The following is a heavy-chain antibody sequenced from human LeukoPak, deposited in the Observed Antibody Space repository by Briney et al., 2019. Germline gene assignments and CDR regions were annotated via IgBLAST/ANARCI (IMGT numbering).Heavy chain of an antibody. Sequence: GGSLRLSCAASGFTFSSYGMHWVRQAPGKGLEWVAFIRYDGSNKYYADSVKGRFTISRDNSKNTLYLQMNSLRAEDTAVYYCAREGDYGGNSGWFDPWGQGTLVTVSS. V-gene: IGHV3-30*02. D-gene: IGHD4-23*01. CDR2: IRYDGSNK. CDR1: GFTFSSYG. CDR3: AREGDYGGNSGWFDP. J-gene: IGHJ5*02.